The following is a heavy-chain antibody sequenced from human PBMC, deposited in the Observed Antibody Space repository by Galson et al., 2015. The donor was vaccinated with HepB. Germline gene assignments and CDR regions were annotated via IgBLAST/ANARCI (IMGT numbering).Heavy chain of an antibody. CDR3: ARDAWFEYYDSSGRPAGAFDI. D-gene: IGHD3-22*01. V-gene: IGHV4-31*03. CDR2: IYYSGST. Sequence: LSLTCTVSGGSISSGGYYWSWIRQHPGKGLEWIGYIYYSGSTYYNPSLKSRVTISVDTSKNQFSLKLSSVTAADTAVYYCARDAWFEYYDSSGRPAGAFDIWGQGTMVTVSS. J-gene: IGHJ3*02. CDR1: GGSISSGGYY.